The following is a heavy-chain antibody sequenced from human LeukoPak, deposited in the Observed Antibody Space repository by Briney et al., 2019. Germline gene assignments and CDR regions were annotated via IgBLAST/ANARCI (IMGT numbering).Heavy chain of an antibody. CDR2: IYHSGST. Sequence: PSETLSLTCAVSGGSISSSNWWSWVRQPPGKGLEWIGEIYHSGSTNYNPSLKSRLTISIDTSKNQFSLRLNSVTAADTAVYYCARVGYSSGWYEANWFDPWGQGTLVTVSS. J-gene: IGHJ5*02. CDR3: ARVGYSSGWYEANWFDP. D-gene: IGHD6-19*01. CDR1: GGSISSSNW. V-gene: IGHV4-4*02.